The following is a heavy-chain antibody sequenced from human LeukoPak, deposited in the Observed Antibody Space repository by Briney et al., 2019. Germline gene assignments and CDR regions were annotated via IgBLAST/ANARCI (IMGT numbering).Heavy chain of an antibody. CDR1: GFTFSSYA. J-gene: IGHJ4*02. CDR3: ANMAMVRGLIPGY. V-gene: IGHV3-23*01. CDR2: ISSSSRFI. Sequence: GGSLRLSCAASGFTFSSYAMSWVRQAPGKGLEWVSSISSSSRFIYYADSVKGRFTISRDNSKNTLYLQMNSLRAEDTAVYYCANMAMVRGLIPGYWGQGTLVTVSS. D-gene: IGHD3-10*01.